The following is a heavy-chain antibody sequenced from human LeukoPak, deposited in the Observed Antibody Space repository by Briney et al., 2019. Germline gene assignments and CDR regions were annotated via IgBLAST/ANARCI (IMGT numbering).Heavy chain of an antibody. CDR3: ARDYYGSGSYSSFDAFDI. D-gene: IGHD3-10*01. Sequence: PGGSLRLSCAASGFTFSSYGMNWVRQAPGKGLEWVSSISSASSYTKYADSMEGRFTTSRDNARNSLYLQINSLRAEDTAVYYCARDYYGSGSYSSFDAFDIWGQGTMVIVSS. CDR1: GFTFSSYG. CDR2: ISSASSYT. V-gene: IGHV3-21*01. J-gene: IGHJ3*02.